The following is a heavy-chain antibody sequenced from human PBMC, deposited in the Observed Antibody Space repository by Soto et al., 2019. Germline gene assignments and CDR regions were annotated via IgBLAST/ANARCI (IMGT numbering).Heavy chain of an antibody. V-gene: IGHV3-15*01. CDR2: IKSKTDGGTT. CDR1: GFTFSNAR. J-gene: IGHJ6*03. D-gene: IGHD5-12*01. Sequence: GGSLRLSCAASGFTFSNARMSWVRQAPGKGLEWVGRIKSKTDGGTTDYAAPVKGRFTISRDDSKNKLYLQMNSLKTEDTAVYYCTTDGVYIVATTSYYYYYMDVWGKGTTVTVSS. CDR3: TTDGVYIVATTSYYYYYMDV.